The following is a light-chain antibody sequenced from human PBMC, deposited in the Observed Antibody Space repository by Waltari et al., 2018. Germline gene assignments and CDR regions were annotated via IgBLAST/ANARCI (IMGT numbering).Light chain of an antibody. CDR2: WAS. CDR1: QSVLYSSNNKNY. J-gene: IGKJ2*01. CDR3: QQYYSTPHT. V-gene: IGKV4-1*01. Sequence: DIVMTQSPDSLAVSLGERATINCKSSQSVLYSSNNKNYLAWYQQKPGQPPNLLIYWASTRESGVPDRFSGSGSGTDFTLTISSLQAVDVAVYYCQQYYSTPHTFGQGTKLEIK.